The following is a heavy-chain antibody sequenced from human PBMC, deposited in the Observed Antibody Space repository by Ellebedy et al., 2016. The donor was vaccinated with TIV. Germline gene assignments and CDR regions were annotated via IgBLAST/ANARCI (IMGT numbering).Heavy chain of an antibody. J-gene: IGHJ5*02. CDR2: ISYTGSKT. D-gene: IGHD1-1*01. CDR3: TARIQLDRGNNWFDP. V-gene: IGHV3-23*01. CDR1: GFTFSMYF. Sequence: GESLKISXAASGFTFSMYFMNWVRQAPGKGLEWVSSISYTGSKTYYAESVQGRFTISRDNSKSTVSLQMDSLRADDAAVYYCTARIQLDRGNNWFDPWGQGALVTVSS.